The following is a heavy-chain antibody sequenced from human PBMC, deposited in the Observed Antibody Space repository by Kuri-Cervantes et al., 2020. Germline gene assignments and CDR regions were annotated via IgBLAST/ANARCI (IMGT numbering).Heavy chain of an antibody. Sequence: GGSLRLSCAASGFTFDDYAMHWVRQGPGKGLELVSGISWYSGSIGYADSVKGRFTISRDNAKNSLYLQMNSLRAEDTAVYYCARPKYGDYNDAFDIWGQGTMVTVSS. CDR1: GFTFDDYA. CDR2: ISWYSGSI. J-gene: IGHJ3*02. D-gene: IGHD4-17*01. CDR3: ARPKYGDYNDAFDI. V-gene: IGHV3-9*01.